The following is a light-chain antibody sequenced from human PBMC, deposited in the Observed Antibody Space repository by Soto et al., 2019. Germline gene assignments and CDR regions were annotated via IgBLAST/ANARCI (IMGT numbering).Light chain of an antibody. V-gene: IGKV1-39*01. CDR2: DLS. Sequence: DIQMTQSPSSLSASVGDRVTITCRASQSIGTYLNWYQQKAGKVPELPIYDLSTLRSGVPSRFSGSGSETDFTLTISSLQPEEFASYYCQQSFNAPRTVGQGTKLEIK. CDR3: QQSFNAPRT. CDR1: QSIGTY. J-gene: IGKJ2*01.